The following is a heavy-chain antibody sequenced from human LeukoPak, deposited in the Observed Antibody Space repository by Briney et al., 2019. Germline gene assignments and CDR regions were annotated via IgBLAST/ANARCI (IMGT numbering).Heavy chain of an antibody. CDR1: GFTFPTYV. CDR2: ISQTGSIE. V-gene: IGHV3-30*03. Sequence: GGSLRLSCAASGFTFPTYVIHWVRQAPGKGLEWVAVISQTGSIETYADSVRGRFSISRDNSDSTVYLQMNSLKTEDTAVYYCARDRAVALPTYFYYMDVWGKGTTVIDSS. J-gene: IGHJ6*03. CDR3: ARDRAVALPTYFYYMDV. D-gene: IGHD2-15*01.